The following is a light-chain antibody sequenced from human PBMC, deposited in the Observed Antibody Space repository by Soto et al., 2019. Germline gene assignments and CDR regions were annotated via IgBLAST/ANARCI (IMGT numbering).Light chain of an antibody. CDR2: DAS. CDR1: QSVSSY. J-gene: IGKJ4*02. V-gene: IGKV3D-15*01. Sequence: EIVMPQSPATLSVSPGERATLSCRASQSVSSYLAWYQQKPGQAPRLLIYDASNTATGIPARFSGSGSGTDFTLTISSLQSEDFAVYYCQQYIRWPLTFGGGSRWLS. CDR3: QQYIRWPLT.